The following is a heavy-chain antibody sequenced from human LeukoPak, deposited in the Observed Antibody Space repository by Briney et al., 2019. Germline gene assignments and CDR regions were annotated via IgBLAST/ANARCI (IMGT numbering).Heavy chain of an antibody. CDR1: GFTFSSYG. CDR2: IRYDGTNK. CDR3: ARGYGMDV. V-gene: IGHV3-30*02. J-gene: IGHJ6*02. Sequence: QTGGSLRLSCAASGFTFSSYGMHWVRQAPGKGLEWVAFIRYDGTNKYYADSVQGRFTISRDNSKNTLYLQMNSLRVEDTAVYYCARGYGMDVWGQGTTVTVSS.